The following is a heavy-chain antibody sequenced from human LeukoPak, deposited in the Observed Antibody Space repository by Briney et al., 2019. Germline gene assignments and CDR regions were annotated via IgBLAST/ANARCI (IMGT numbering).Heavy chain of an antibody. Sequence: SETLSLTCAVYGGSFSGYYWSWIRQPPGKGLEWIGEISHSGSTNYNPSLKSRVTISVDTSKNQFSLKLSSVTAAGTAVYYCARVGYSYGYDYWGQGTLVTVSS. CDR3: ARVGYSYGYDY. CDR2: ISHSGST. CDR1: GGSFSGYY. V-gene: IGHV4-34*01. D-gene: IGHD5-18*01. J-gene: IGHJ4*02.